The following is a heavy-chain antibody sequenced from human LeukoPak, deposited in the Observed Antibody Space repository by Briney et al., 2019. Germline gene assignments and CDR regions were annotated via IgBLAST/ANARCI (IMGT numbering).Heavy chain of an antibody. J-gene: IGHJ3*02. CDR3: ARHRMIDAFDT. V-gene: IGHV4-59*08. CDR1: GGSISSYY. Sequence: PSETLSLTCTVSGGSISSYYWSWIRQPPGKGLEWIGYIYYSGSTNYNPSLKSRVTISVDTSKNQFSLKLSSVTAADTAVYYCARHRMIDAFDTWGQGTMVTVSS. D-gene: IGHD3-22*01. CDR2: IYYSGST.